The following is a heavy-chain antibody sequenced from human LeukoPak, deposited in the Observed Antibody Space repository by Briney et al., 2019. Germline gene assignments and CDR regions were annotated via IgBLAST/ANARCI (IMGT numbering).Heavy chain of an antibody. CDR2: IYYSGST. V-gene: IGHV4-59*01. D-gene: IGHD6-19*01. J-gene: IGHJ4*02. Sequence: SETLSLTCTVSGGSISSYYWSWIRQPPGKGLEWIGYIYYSGSTNYNPSLKSRVTISVDTSKNQFSLKLSSVTAADTAVYYCAKDRIAVARLDYWGQGTLVTVSS. CDR1: GGSISSYY. CDR3: AKDRIAVARLDY.